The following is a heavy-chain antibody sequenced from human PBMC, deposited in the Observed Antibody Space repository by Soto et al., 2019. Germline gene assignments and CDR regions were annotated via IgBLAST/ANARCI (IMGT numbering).Heavy chain of an antibody. CDR3: ALRSMAVVPEY. J-gene: IGHJ4*02. CDR1: GDSISSYY. CDR2: LYYGRSA. Sequence: QVQLQESGPGLVKPSETLSLTCAVSGDSISSYYCMWIRQPPGKGLDSIGYLYYGRSANYNPSLKSRVTLSVDTSTNQCSLTLSSMTAADTAVYSCALRSMAVVPEYWGQGTLVTVSS. V-gene: IGHV4-59*01. D-gene: IGHD3-22*01.